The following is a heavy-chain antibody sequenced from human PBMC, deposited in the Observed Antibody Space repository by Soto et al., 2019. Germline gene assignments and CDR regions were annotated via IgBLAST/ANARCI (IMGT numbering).Heavy chain of an antibody. CDR3: ARGRRITMVRGSPVWWFDP. J-gene: IGHJ5*02. D-gene: IGHD3-10*01. Sequence: QVQLQQWGAGLLKPSETLSLTCAVYGGSFSGYYWSWIRQPPGKGLEWIGEINHSGSTNYNPSLKSRVTISVDTSKNQFSLKLSSVTAADTAVYYCARGRRITMVRGSPVWWFDPWGQGTLVTVSS. V-gene: IGHV4-34*01. CDR1: GGSFSGYY. CDR2: INHSGST.